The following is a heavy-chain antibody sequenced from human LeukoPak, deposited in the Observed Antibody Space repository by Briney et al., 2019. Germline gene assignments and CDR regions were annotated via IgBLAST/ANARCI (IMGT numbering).Heavy chain of an antibody. CDR3: ARDRAALQDWVEFDP. Sequence: GGSLRLSCAASGFTFSSYTMHWVRQAPGKGLEWVAVISYDGSNKYYADSVKGRFTISRDESENTLYLQMNSLRVEDTAVYFCARDRAALQDWVEFDPWGHGTPVIVSS. J-gene: IGHJ5*02. CDR2: ISYDGSNK. CDR1: GFTFSSYT. V-gene: IGHV3-30*01. D-gene: IGHD3/OR15-3a*01.